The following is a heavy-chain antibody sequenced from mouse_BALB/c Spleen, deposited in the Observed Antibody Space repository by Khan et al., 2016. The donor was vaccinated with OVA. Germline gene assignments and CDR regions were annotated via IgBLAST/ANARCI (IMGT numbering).Heavy chain of an antibody. CDR1: GYTFTTAG. V-gene: IGHV9-4*02. D-gene: IGHD2-2*01. Sequence: QIQLVQSGPELKKPGETVRISCKASGYTFTTAGMQWVQKMPGKGLKWIGWINTHSGVPKYAEDFTGRFAFSLETSASTEDLQIKNLKKEDTATNFCERGYGYGWYGEVWGEGTTGTVSS. CDR3: ERGYGYGWYGEV. CDR2: INTHSGVP. J-gene: IGHJ1*01.